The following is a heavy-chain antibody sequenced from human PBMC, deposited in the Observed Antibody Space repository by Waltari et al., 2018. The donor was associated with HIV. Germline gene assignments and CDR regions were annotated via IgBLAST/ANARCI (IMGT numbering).Heavy chain of an antibody. CDR1: GFTFRNYA. Sequence: EVQLLESGGGLVQPGGSLRLSCAASGFTFRNYAMSWVRQAPGKGLEWVSAITGDGFGTFYADSVKGRFTISRDSSMNMLYLQMNSLRADDTAVYFCVKYHSGWFEDYWGQGTLVTVSS. CDR2: ITGDGFGT. CDR3: VKYHSGWFEDY. D-gene: IGHD6-19*01. V-gene: IGHV3-23*01. J-gene: IGHJ4*02.